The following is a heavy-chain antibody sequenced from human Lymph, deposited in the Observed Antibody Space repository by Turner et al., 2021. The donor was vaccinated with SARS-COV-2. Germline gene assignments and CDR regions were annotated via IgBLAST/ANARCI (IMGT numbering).Heavy chain of an antibody. V-gene: IGHV3-NL1*01. Sequence: TFYEDSVKGRFVIARDNSNNDMALQMICLRPGDTAVYYCAKGGGGGDLNSDYRGQGTLVTVSS. CDR2: T. CDR3: AKGGGGGDLNSDY. J-gene: IGHJ4*02. D-gene: IGHD2-21*01.